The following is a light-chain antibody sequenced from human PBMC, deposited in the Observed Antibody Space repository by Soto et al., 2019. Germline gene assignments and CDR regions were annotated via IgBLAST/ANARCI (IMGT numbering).Light chain of an antibody. CDR2: KAS. V-gene: IGKV1-5*03. CDR1: QSISSW. CDR3: QQYNSYWR. J-gene: IGKJ1*01. Sequence: DIQMTQSPSTLSASVGDRVTITCRASQSISSWLAWYQQKPGKATKLLIYKASSLESGVPSRFSGSGSGTEFTLTIISLQPDDFATYYCQQYNSYWRFGQGTKVEIK.